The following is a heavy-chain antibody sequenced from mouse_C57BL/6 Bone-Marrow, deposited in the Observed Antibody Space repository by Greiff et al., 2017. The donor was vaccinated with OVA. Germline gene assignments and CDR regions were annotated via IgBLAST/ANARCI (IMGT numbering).Heavy chain of an antibody. D-gene: IGHD4-1*01. Sequence: VQLQQSGAELVRPGASVTLSCTASGSPFPDYDMHCVKQTPVHGLDCIGAIDPETGCTAYNPTFTGKAILTADNASSTAYMELRSLTSEDSAVYYCTRSWDWFAYWGQGTLVTVSS. V-gene: IGHV1-15*01. J-gene: IGHJ3*01. CDR1: GSPFPDYD. CDR3: TRSWDWFAY. CDR2: IDPETGCT.